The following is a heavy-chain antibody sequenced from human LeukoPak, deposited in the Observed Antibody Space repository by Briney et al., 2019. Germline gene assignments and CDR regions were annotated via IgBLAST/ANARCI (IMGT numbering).Heavy chain of an antibody. Sequence: GGSLRLSCAASGFTFSNAWMNWVRQAPGKGLEWVGRIKASADGGTIDYAAPVKGRFIISRDDLKDTLYLQMNSLKTEDTGIYYCTTTRTYWGQGTLVTVSS. CDR1: GFTFSNAW. J-gene: IGHJ4*02. V-gene: IGHV3-15*07. CDR3: TTTRTY. CDR2: IKASADGGTI.